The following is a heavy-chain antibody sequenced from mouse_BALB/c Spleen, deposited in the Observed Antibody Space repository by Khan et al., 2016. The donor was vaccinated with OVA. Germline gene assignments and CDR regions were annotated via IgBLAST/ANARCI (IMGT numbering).Heavy chain of an antibody. CDR1: GFTFSTYG. CDR3: ARLAYYYDSEGFAY. Sequence: EVELVESGGDLVKPEGSLKLSCAASGFTFSTYGMSWVRQTPDKRLEWVATSSSGGSYTYYPDSVQGRFTISRDNAKNTLYLQMSSLKSEDTAMFYCARLAYYYDSEGFAYWGQGTLVTVSA. CDR2: SSSGGSYT. J-gene: IGHJ3*01. V-gene: IGHV5-6*01. D-gene: IGHD1-1*01.